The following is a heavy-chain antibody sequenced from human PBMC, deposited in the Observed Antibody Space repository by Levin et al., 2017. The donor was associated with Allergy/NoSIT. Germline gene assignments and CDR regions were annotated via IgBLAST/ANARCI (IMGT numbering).Heavy chain of an antibody. J-gene: IGHJ4*02. CDR1: GYTFTSYG. D-gene: IGHD2-8*01. CDR2: ISAYNGNT. CDR3: ARDPGGVYAMGVTRFDY. V-gene: IGHV1-18*01. Sequence: VASVKVSCKASGYTFTSYGISWVRQAPGQGLEWMGWISAYNGNTNYAQKLQGRVTMTTDTSTSTAYMELRSLRSDDTAVYYCARDPGGVYAMGVTRFDYWGQGTLVTVSS.